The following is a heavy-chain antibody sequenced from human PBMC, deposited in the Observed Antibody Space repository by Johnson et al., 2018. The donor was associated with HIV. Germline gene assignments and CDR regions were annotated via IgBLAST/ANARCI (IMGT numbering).Heavy chain of an antibody. V-gene: IGHV3-30*02. CDR3: VRDISGTLGDAFDI. CDR1: GFTFSNYA. J-gene: IGHJ3*02. Sequence: QMQLVESGGGWVKPGGSLSLSCAASGFTFSNYAMNWVRQAPGKGLEWVAFIRFDGSIEHQRDSVKGRFSISRDNSKNTMYLQMNSLRAEDTAVYYCVRDISGTLGDAFDIWGQGTMVTVSS. D-gene: IGHD1/OR15-1a*01. CDR2: IRFDGSIE.